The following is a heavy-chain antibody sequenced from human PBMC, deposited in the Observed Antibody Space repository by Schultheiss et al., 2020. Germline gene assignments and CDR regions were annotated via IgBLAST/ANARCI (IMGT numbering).Heavy chain of an antibody. D-gene: IGHD5-18*01. Sequence: GGSLRLSCAASGFTFSSYWMHWVRQAPGKGLVWVSRINSDGSSTSYADSVKGRFTISRDNAKNTLYLQMNSLRAEDTAVYYCARRRGYSYGLYYFDYWGQGTLVTVSS. J-gene: IGHJ4*02. CDR2: INSDGSST. V-gene: IGHV3-74*01. CDR1: GFTFSSYW. CDR3: ARRRGYSYGLYYFDY.